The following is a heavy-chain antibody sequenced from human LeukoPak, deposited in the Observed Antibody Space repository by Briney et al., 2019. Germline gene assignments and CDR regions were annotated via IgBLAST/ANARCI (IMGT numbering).Heavy chain of an antibody. CDR2: IYYSGST. CDR3: ARPAGTGYDAFDI. CDR1: GGSISSSSYY. Sequence: PSETLSLTCTVSGGSISSSSYYWGWIRQPPGKGLEWIGSIYYSGSTYYNPSLKSRVTISVDTSKNQFSLKLSSVTAADTAVYYCARPAGTGYDAFDIWGQGTMVTVSS. V-gene: IGHV4-39*07. D-gene: IGHD3/OR15-3a*01. J-gene: IGHJ3*02.